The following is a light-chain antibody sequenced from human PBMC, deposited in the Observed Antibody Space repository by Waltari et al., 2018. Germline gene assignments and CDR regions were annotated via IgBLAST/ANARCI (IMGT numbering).Light chain of an antibody. V-gene: IGKV1-5*03. CDR2: KAS. J-gene: IGKJ1*01. CDR1: QSISSW. CDR3: QQYNSYPWT. Sequence: DIQMTQSPSTLSASVGDRVTITCRASQSISSWLAWYQQKPGKAPKLLIYKASSLESGVPSMFSGSGSGTEFTLTISNLQPDDFATYYCQQYNSYPWTFGQGTKVEIK.